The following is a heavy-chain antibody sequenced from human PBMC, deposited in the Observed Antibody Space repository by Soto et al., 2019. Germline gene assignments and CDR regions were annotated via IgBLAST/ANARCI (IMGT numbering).Heavy chain of an antibody. CDR3: TKDFFYYGSPYYFDS. D-gene: IGHD3-10*01. Sequence: PGGSLRLSCAASGFTFLNYVMSWVRQAPGKGLEWVSSFSGSGGSIYYADSVKGRFTISRDNSKSTLYLQMNSLRADDTAVYYCTKDFFYYGSPYYFDSWGRGTLVTVSS. V-gene: IGHV3-23*01. J-gene: IGHJ4*02. CDR2: FSGSGGSI. CDR1: GFTFLNYV.